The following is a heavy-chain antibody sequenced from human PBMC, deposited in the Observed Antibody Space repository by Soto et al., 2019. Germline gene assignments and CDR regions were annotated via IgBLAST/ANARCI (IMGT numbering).Heavy chain of an antibody. J-gene: IGHJ4*02. Sequence: SVKVSCKASGGTFSSYAISWVRQAPGQGLEWMGGIIPIFGTANYAQKFQGRVTITADESTSTAYMELSSLRSEDTAVSYCASCHRDGDPARLGVGPTVYFDYWGQGXLVTVYS. D-gene: IGHD3-22*01. CDR1: GGTFSSYA. CDR2: IIPIFGTA. CDR3: ASCHRDGDPARLGVGPTVYFDY. V-gene: IGHV1-69*13.